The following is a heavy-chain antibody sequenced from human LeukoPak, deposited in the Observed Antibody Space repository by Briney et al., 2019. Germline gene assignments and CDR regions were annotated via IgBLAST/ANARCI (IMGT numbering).Heavy chain of an antibody. D-gene: IGHD2-15*01. CDR2: FDPEDGET. CDR3: ATPYCSGGSCYSLDY. CDR1: GYTLTELS. V-gene: IGHV1-24*01. J-gene: IGHJ4*02. Sequence: GASLKVSCKVSGYTLTELSMHWVRQAPGKGLEWMGGFDPEDGETIYAQKFQGRVTMTEDTSTDTAYMELSSLRSEDTAVYYCATPYCSGGSCYSLDYWGQGTLVTVSS.